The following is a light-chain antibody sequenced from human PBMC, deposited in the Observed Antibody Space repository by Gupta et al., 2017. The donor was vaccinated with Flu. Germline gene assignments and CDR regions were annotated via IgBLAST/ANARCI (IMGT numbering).Light chain of an antibody. Sequence: QSVLTQPPSVSGAPGQRVTISCTGSSSKLLIYGNTNRPSGVPDRFSGSKSGASASLAITGLQAEDEADYYCQSYDTSLRGSVFGGGTKLTVL. CDR2: GNT. V-gene: IGLV1-40*01. J-gene: IGLJ3*02. CDR1: SSK. CDR3: QSYDTSLRGSV.